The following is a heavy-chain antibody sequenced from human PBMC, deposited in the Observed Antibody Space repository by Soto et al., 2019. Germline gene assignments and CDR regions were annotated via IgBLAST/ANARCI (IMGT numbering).Heavy chain of an antibody. CDR1: GCTFSSYA. Sequence: GASVKVSCKASGCTFSSYAISWVRQAPGQGLEWMGGIIPIFGTANYAQKFQGRVTITADESTSTAYMELSSLRSEDTAVYYCAREYSSSKDYYGMDVWGQGTTVTVSS. V-gene: IGHV1-69*13. D-gene: IGHD6-6*01. CDR2: IIPIFGTA. J-gene: IGHJ6*02. CDR3: AREYSSSKDYYGMDV.